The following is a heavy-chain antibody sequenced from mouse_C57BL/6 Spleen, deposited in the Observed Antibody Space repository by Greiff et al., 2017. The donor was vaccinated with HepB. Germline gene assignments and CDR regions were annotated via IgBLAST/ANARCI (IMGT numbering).Heavy chain of an antibody. CDR3: ASRVYYSNPNWYFEV. D-gene: IGHD2-5*01. J-gene: IGHJ1*03. CDR2: IYPGGGYT. CDR1: GYTFTNYW. Sequence: QVQLQQSGAELVRPGTSVKMSCKASGYTFTNYWIGWAKQRPGHGLEWIGDIYPGGGYTNYNEKFKGKATLTADKSSSTAYMQFSSLTSEDSAIYYGASRVYYSNPNWYFEVWGTGTTVTVSS. V-gene: IGHV1-63*01.